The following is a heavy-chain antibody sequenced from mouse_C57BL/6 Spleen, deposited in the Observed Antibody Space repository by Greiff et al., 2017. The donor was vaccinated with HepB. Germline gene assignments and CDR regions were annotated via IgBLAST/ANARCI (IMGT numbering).Heavy chain of an antibody. CDR2: ISSGGDYI. D-gene: IGHD1-1*01. CDR1: GFTFSSYA. CDR3: TRDWETNGSSYGYFDV. V-gene: IGHV5-9-1*02. J-gene: IGHJ1*03. Sequence: EVQGVESGEGLVKPGGSLKLSCAASGFTFSSYAMSWVRQTPEKRLEWVAYISSGGDYIYYADTVKGRFTISRDNARNTLYLQMSSLKSEDTAMYYCTRDWETNGSSYGYFDVWGTGTTVTVSS.